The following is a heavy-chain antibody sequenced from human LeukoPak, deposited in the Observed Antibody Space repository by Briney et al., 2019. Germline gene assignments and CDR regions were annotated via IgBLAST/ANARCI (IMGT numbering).Heavy chain of an antibody. CDR3: AKGRGYCTGGSCYSDY. CDR1: GFTFSSYA. D-gene: IGHD2-15*01. V-gene: IGHV3-23*01. CDR2: ISGSDGST. J-gene: IGHJ4*02. Sequence: GGTLRLSCTASGFTFSSYAMSWVRQAPGKGLEWVSTISGSDGSTYYADSVKGRFAISRDNSKNTLYLQMNSLRVEDTAIYYCAKGRGYCTGGSCYSDYWGQGTLVTVSS.